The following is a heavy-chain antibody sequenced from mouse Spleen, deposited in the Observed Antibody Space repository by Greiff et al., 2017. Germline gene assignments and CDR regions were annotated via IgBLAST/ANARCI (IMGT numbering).Heavy chain of an antibody. CDR2: IDPSDSYT. CDR1: GYTFTSYW. V-gene: IGHV1-50*01. CDR3: ARGEDSSGYLDY. Sequence: QVQLQQPGAELVKPGASVKLSCKASGYTFTSYWMQWVKQRPGQGLEWIGEIDPSDSYTNYNQQFKGKATLTVDTSSSTAYMQLSSLTSEDSAVYYCARGEDSSGYLDYWGQGTTLTVSS. J-gene: IGHJ2*01. D-gene: IGHD3-2*01.